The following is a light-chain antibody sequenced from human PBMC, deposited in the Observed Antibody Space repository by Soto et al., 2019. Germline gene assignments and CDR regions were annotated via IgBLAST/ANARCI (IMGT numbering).Light chain of an antibody. CDR3: QQYSGYSERT. Sequence: DIQMTQSPSTLSASVGDRVTLTCRASQSISSCLAWYQQKPGKAPKLLIYDASSLESGVPSRFSGSGSGTEFTLTITSLQPDDFATYYCQQYSGYSERTFGQGTKVEIK. CDR2: DAS. CDR1: QSISSC. V-gene: IGKV1-5*01. J-gene: IGKJ1*01.